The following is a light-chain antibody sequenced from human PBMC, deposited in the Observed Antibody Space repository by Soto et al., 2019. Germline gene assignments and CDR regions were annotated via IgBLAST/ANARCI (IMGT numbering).Light chain of an antibody. CDR3: VQYGRSPTWT. V-gene: IGKV3-20*01. CDR2: GAS. J-gene: IGKJ1*01. CDR1: QSISSHY. Sequence: IVLTQSPGTLSLSPGERPTLSCRAGQSISSHYLASYHENPEQAPRLRVYGASGRATGIPDRFICSGSGTAIALTIRRLEPEDSAVYYCVQYGRSPTWTFGEGTKV.